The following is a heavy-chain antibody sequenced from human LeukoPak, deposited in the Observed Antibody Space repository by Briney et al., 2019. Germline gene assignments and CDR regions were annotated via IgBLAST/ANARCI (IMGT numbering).Heavy chain of an antibody. D-gene: IGHD3-16*01. CDR3: ASGSHAVTTHFDY. CDR1: GDSITSSKW. V-gene: IGHV4-4*02. J-gene: IGHJ4*02. CDR2: IYHSGTT. Sequence: SSETLSLTCAVSGDSITSSKWWSWVRQSPEKGLEWIGEIYHSGTTNYNPSLKSRVTISVDKSKNQFSLNLSSVTAADTAVYYCASGSHAVTTHFDYWGQGTLVTVSS.